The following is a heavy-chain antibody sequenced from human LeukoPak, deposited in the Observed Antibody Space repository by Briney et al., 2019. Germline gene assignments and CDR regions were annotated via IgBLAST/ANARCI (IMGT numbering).Heavy chain of an antibody. CDR1: AFTFSDYY. CDR3: ARAYDSSGYYRQDPFDI. D-gene: IGHD3-22*01. J-gene: IGHJ3*02. Sequence: GGSLRLSCAASAFTFSDYYMSWIRQAPGKGLEWVSYISTSGSTIYYADSVKGRFTISRDNAKNSLYLQMNSLRAGDTAVYYCARAYDSSGYYRQDPFDIWGQGTMVTVSS. V-gene: IGHV3-11*04. CDR2: ISTSGSTI.